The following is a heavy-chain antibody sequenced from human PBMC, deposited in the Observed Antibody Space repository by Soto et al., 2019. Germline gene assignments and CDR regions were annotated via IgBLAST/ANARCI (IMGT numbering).Heavy chain of an antibody. D-gene: IGHD1-26*01. J-gene: IGHJ5*02. Sequence: QLQLQESGPGLVKPSETLSLTCTVSGGSISSSNYYWGWIRQPPGKGLEWIGSIYYSGSTYYNPSLKSRVTISVDKSNNQFSLQLSSVTAADTAVYYCATQEVGGSYVYTFDPWGQGTLVPVSS. CDR3: ATQEVGGSYVYTFDP. V-gene: IGHV4-39*01. CDR2: IYYSGST. CDR1: GGSISSSNYY.